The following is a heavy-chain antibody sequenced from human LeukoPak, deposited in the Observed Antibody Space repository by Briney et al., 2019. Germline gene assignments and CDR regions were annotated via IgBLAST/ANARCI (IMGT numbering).Heavy chain of an antibody. CDR3: TRTLKGGYFDY. CDR1: GFTFNSAW. J-gene: IGHJ4*02. V-gene: IGHV3-15*07. D-gene: IGHD2-8*01. Sequence: GGSLRLSCAASGFTFNSAWMNWVRQAPGMGLEWVGRIKTNTDGGTTDYAAPMKGRFATSRDDSENTLYLQMNSLKTEDTAVYYCTRTLKGGYFDYWGQGTLVTVSS. CDR2: IKTNTDGGTT.